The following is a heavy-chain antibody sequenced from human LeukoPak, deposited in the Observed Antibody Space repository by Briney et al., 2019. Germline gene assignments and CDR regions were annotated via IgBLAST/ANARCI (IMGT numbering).Heavy chain of an antibody. Sequence: PGGSLRLSCAASGFMFSSNWMTWVRQAPGKGLEWVANINQDGSEESYVASVKGRFSISRDNAKNSLYLQMNSLRAEDTALYYCARGYCGGGTCYRSAFDIWGQGTMVAVSS. CDR3: ARGYCGGGTCYRSAFDI. CDR1: GFMFSSNW. D-gene: IGHD2-15*01. J-gene: IGHJ3*02. CDR2: INQDGSEE. V-gene: IGHV3-7*01.